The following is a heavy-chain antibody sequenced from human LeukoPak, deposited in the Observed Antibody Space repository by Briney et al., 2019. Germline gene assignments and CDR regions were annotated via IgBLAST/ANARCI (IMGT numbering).Heavy chain of an antibody. D-gene: IGHD5-12*01. CDR2: ISWNSGSI. CDR1: GFTFDDYA. J-gene: IGHJ4*02. CDR3: ASSSSSLGYSGYGY. Sequence: PGRSLRLSCAASGFTFDDYAMHWVRQAPGKGLEWVSHISWNSGSIGYADSVKGRFTISRDNSKNTLYLQMNSLRAEDTAVYYCASSSSSLGYSGYGYWGQGTLVTVSS. V-gene: IGHV3-9*01.